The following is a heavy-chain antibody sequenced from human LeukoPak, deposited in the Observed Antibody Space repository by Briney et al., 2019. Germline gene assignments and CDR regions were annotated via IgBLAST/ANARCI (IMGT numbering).Heavy chain of an antibody. J-gene: IGHJ4*02. Sequence: GESLKISCKGSGYSFSNYWISWVRQMPGKGLEWMRRIDPSDSYTNYSPSFQGHVTISADKSINTAYLQWSSLLASDSAMYYCARVQRGLDSWGQGTLVTVSS. CDR3: ARVQRGLDS. CDR2: IDPSDSYT. V-gene: IGHV5-10-1*01. D-gene: IGHD2-2*01. CDR1: GYSFSNYW.